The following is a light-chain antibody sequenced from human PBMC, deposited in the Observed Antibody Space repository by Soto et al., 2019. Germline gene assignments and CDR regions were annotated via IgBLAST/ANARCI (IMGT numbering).Light chain of an antibody. V-gene: IGKV1-5*03. CDR1: HSISAW. CDR3: HQYHSFFNYT. Sequence: DIQMTQSPSTLSASVGDRVPITCRASHSISAWLAWYQQKPGKAPKLLIYKASTLDSGVPSRFSGSGSGTEFTLTISSLQPDDFATYYCHQYHSFFNYTFGQGTKLEIK. CDR2: KAS. J-gene: IGKJ2*01.